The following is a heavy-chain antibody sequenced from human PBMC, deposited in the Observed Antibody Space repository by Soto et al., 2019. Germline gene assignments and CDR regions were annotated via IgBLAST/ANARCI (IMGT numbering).Heavy chain of an antibody. CDR1: GFTFTSDS. CDR3: ARGAALAGKLDL. D-gene: IGHD6-19*01. Sequence: GSLRLSCEASGFTFTSDSMTWVRQAPGKGLEWVSSISSHGRDIFYADSVKGRFTISRDNAKDSLHLQMNSLTGEDSAVYYCARGAALAGKLDLWGQGTLVTVSS. V-gene: IGHV3-21*06. CDR2: ISSHGRDI. J-gene: IGHJ4*02.